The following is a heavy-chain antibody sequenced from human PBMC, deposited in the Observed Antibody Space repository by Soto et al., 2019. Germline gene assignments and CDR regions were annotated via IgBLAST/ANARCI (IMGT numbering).Heavy chain of an antibody. J-gene: IGHJ6*02. CDR3: ARGVENIVVVLDVFGYYGMDV. V-gene: IGHV1-3*01. Sequence: ASVKVSCKASGYSFTSYAIYWVRQAPGQRLEWMGWINAGNGNTKYSQKLQGRVTFTGDTSASTAHMELSSLRSEDTAVYFCARGVENIVVVLDVFGYYGMDVWGQGTPVTSP. CDR1: GYSFTSYA. CDR2: INAGNGNT. D-gene: IGHD2-2*01.